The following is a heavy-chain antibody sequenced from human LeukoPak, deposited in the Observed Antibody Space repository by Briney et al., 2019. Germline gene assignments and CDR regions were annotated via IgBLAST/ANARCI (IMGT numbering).Heavy chain of an antibody. Sequence: SETLSLTCTVSGGSISSHYWSWIRQPPGKGLEWIGYIYYSGSTYYNPSLKSRVTISVDTSKNQFSLKLSSVTAADTAVYYCARGGALYDSSGYYAHDAFDIWGQGTMVTVSS. D-gene: IGHD3-22*01. CDR3: ARGGALYDSSGYYAHDAFDI. V-gene: IGHV4-59*06. CDR1: GGSISSHY. J-gene: IGHJ3*02. CDR2: IYYSGST.